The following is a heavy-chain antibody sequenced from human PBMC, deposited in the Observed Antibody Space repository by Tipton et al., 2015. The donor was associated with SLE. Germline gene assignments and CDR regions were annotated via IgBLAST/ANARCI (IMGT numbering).Heavy chain of an antibody. CDR1: GYIFSGYY. CDR3: AREATAMGPFDY. D-gene: IGHD5-18*01. J-gene: IGHJ4*02. V-gene: IGHV1-2*02. CDR2: INPKSGGT. Sequence: QLVQSGAEVKKPGASVKVSCEASGYIFSGYYIHWVRQAPGQGLEWMGWINPKSGGTTYAQRFQGRVTMTRDISTAYMELSRLRSDDTAVYYCAREATAMGPFDYWGQGTLVTVSS.